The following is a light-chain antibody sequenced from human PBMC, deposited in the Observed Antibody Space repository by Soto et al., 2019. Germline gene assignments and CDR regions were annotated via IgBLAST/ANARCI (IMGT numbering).Light chain of an antibody. CDR2: VAS. CDR1: QSIRTN. J-gene: IGKJ5*01. Sequence: EIVMTQSPATLSVAPGERAILSCSASQSIRTNVAGYQQRPGQAPRLLIYVASTRATDIPARFSGSGSWTGFTHTISSLHSEDFARYYCQQYNHWNSITFGQGTLMEF. CDR3: QQYNHWNSIT. V-gene: IGKV3-15*01.